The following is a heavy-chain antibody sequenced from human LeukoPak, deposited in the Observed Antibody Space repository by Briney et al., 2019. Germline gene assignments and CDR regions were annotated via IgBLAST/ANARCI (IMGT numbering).Heavy chain of an antibody. CDR3: AKEAYDYVWGSYRYTNFDY. D-gene: IGHD3-16*02. V-gene: IGHV3-23*01. CDR2: ISASGGST. Sequence: GGSLRLSCAASGFTFSSYAMSWVRQAPGKGLEWASAISASGGSTYFAASVKGRFTISRDNSKNTLYLQMNSLRAEDTAVYYCAKEAYDYVWGSYRYTNFDYWGQGTLVTVSS. CDR1: GFTFSSYA. J-gene: IGHJ4*02.